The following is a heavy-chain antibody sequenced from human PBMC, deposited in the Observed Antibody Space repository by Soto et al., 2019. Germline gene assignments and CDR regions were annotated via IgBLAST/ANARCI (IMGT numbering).Heavy chain of an antibody. CDR2: FDPEDGET. J-gene: IGHJ4*02. V-gene: IGHV1-24*01. CDR1: GYTLTELS. CDR3: ATGREWGSYGDYSLFDY. D-gene: IGHD4-17*01. Sequence: ASVKVSCKVSGYTLTELSMHWVRQAPGKGLEWMGGFDPEDGETIYAQKFQGRVTMTEDTSTDTAYMELSSLRSEDTAVYYCATGREWGSYGDYSLFDYWGQGTLVTVSS.